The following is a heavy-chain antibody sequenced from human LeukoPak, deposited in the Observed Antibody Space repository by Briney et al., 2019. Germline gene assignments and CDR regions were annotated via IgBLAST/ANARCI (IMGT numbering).Heavy chain of an antibody. V-gene: IGHV1-18*04. CDR2: ISAYNGNT. Sequence: ASVKVSCKASGYTFTSYGTSCVRQAPGPGLEWMGWISAYNGNTNYAQKLQGRVTMTPDTSTSTAYMELRSLRSNDTAVYYCARDVVVVPAAMIDIDYYGMDVWGKGTTVTVSS. J-gene: IGHJ6*04. CDR3: ARDVVVVPAAMIDIDYYGMDV. D-gene: IGHD2-2*01. CDR1: GYTFTSYG.